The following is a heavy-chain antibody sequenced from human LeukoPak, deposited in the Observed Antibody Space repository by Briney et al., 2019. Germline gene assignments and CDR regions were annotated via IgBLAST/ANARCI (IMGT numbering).Heavy chain of an antibody. J-gene: IGHJ4*02. Sequence: SETLSLTCAVYGGSFSGYYWSWIRQPPGKGLEWIGEINHSGSTNYNPSLKSRVTISVDTSKNQFSLKLSSVTAADTAVYYCARLAAAGYYFDYWGQGTLVTVSS. V-gene: IGHV4-34*01. CDR2: INHSGST. CDR3: ARLAAAGYYFDY. D-gene: IGHD6-13*01. CDR1: GGSFSGYY.